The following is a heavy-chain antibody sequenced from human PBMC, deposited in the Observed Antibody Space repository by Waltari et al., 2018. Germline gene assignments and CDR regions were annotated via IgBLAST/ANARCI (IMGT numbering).Heavy chain of an antibody. J-gene: IGHJ3*01. CDR1: GYTFSDYY. V-gene: IGHV1-69-2*01. CDR2: VDPEDGET. D-gene: IGHD6-19*01. CDR3: ATALGDSSSASRPFDF. Sequence: EVQLLQSGAELKEPGTTVRISCKVSGYTFSDYYLHWVQQAPGKGLRWMGRVDPEDGETIYADNVQGRVTISADTSTDTAFMGLSSLRSEDTAVFYCATALGDSSSASRPFDFWGQGTMITVSS.